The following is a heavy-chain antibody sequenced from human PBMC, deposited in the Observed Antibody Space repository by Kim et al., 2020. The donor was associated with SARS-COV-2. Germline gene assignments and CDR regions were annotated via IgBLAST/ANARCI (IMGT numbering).Heavy chain of an antibody. D-gene: IGHD4-17*01. Sequence: GGSLRLSCAASGFTFSSYGMHWVRQAPGKGLEWVAVISYDGSNKYYADSVKGRFTISRDNSKNTLYLQMNSLRAEDTAVYYCAKLQVTTVVSSFDYWGQGTLVTVSS. CDR1: GFTFSSYG. CDR3: AKLQVTTVVSSFDY. CDR2: ISYDGSNK. J-gene: IGHJ4*02. V-gene: IGHV3-30*18.